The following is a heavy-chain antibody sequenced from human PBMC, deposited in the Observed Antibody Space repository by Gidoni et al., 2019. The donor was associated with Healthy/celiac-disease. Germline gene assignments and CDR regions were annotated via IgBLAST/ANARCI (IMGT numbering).Heavy chain of an antibody. V-gene: IGHV3-7*01. J-gene: IGHJ5*02. D-gene: IGHD3-10*01. Sequence: EVQLVESGGGLVQPGGSLRLSCAASGFLFSSYWMSWVRQAPGKGLEGVANIKQDGREKYYVDSVKGRFTISRDNAKNSLYLQMNSLRAEDTAVYYCARDPRITMVRGVIITPNWFDPWGQGTLVTVSS. CDR3: ARDPRITMVRGVIITPNWFDP. CDR2: IKQDGREK. CDR1: GFLFSSYW.